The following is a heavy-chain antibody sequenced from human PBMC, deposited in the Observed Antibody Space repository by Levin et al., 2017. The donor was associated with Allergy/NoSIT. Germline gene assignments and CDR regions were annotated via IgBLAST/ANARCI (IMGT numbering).Heavy chain of an antibody. CDR2: IVPMFGTP. CDR1: GGTFRSYA. D-gene: IGHD3-22*01. V-gene: IGHV1-69*13. CDR3: AREGSDTAGYYAV. Sequence: SVKVSCKASGGTFRSYAITWVRQAPGLGLEWVGGIVPMFGTPNYAQKFQGRVMITADESTNTAYMDLSGLTSEDTAVYYCAREGSDTAGYYAVWGTGTRVSVCS. J-gene: IGHJ4*02.